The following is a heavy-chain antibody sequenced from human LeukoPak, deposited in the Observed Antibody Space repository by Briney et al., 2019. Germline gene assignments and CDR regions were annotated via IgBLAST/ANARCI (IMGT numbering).Heavy chain of an antibody. CDR2: IYYSRST. Sequence: PSETLSLTCTVSGGSISSYYWSWIRQPPGKGLAWIGYIYYSRSTYYNPSLKSRVTISVDTSKNQFSLKLSSVTAADTAVYYCARDRLDYDILTGYYTPYYYYGMDVWGQGTTVTVSS. CDR1: GGSISSYY. J-gene: IGHJ6*02. V-gene: IGHV4-59*01. D-gene: IGHD3-9*01. CDR3: ARDRLDYDILTGYYTPYYYYGMDV.